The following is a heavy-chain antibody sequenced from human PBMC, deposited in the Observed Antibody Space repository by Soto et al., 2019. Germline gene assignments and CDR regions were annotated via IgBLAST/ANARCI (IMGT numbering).Heavy chain of an antibody. V-gene: IGHV4-39*02. CDR2: IYYSGST. Sequence: SETLSLTCTVSGGSISSSSYYWGWIRQPPGKGLEWIGSIYYSGSTYYNPSLKSRVTISVDTSKNQFSLKLSSVTAADTAVYYCARDPLVPAAMPIDYWGQGTLVTVSS. CDR1: GGSISSSSYY. CDR3: ARDPLVPAAMPIDY. D-gene: IGHD2-2*01. J-gene: IGHJ4*02.